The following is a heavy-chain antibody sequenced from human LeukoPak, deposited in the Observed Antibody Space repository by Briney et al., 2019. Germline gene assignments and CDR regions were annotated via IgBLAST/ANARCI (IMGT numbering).Heavy chain of an antibody. V-gene: IGHV3-23*01. CDR2: ISGSGGST. CDR1: GFTFSSYA. J-gene: IGHJ4*02. Sequence: GGPLRLSCAASGFTFSSYAMSWVRQAPGKGLEWVSAISGSGGSTYYADSVKGRFTISRDNAKNSLYLQMNSLRAEDTAVYYCARWGQLGYWGQGTLVTVSS. D-gene: IGHD6-13*01. CDR3: ARWGQLGY.